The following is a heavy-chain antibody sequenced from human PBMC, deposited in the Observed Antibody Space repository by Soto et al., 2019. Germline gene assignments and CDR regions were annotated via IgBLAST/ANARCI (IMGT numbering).Heavy chain of an antibody. CDR2: IIPNFDTP. CDR3: ARPYYDSSGYYLWYFDY. J-gene: IGHJ4*02. V-gene: IGHV1-69*06. CDR1: GDSFNTFA. D-gene: IGHD3-22*01. Sequence: QVKLVQSGAEVKKPGSSVKLSCKASGDSFNTFAVTWVRQAPGQGLEWMGGIIPNFDTPNYAQKFQGRVTIIADKSTSTPYMELSSLRSADTAVDYCARPYYDSSGYYLWYFDYWGQGTLVTVSS.